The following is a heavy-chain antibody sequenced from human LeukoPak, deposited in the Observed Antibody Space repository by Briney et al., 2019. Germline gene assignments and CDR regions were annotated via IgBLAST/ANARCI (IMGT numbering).Heavy chain of an antibody. Sequence: PSETLSLTCTVSGVSITAYYWTWIRQSPGKGLECIGHTGNTDYNPSLKSRVTISVDTSKNQFSLKLSSVTAADTAVYYCARVVGATVYGWFDPWGQGTLVTVSS. CDR1: GVSITAYY. J-gene: IGHJ5*02. D-gene: IGHD1-26*01. CDR3: ARVVGATVYGWFDP. V-gene: IGHV4-59*01. CDR2: TGNT.